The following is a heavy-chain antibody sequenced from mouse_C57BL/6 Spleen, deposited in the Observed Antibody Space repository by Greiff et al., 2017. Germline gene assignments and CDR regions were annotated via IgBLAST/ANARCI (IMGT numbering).Heavy chain of an antibody. V-gene: IGHV10-3*01. Sequence: EAGGGLVQPKGSLKLSCAASGFTFNTYAMHWVRQAPGKGLEWDARIRSKSSNYATYYADSVKDRFTISRDDSQSMLYLQMNNLKTEDTAMYYCVRERGYAMDYWGQGASVTVSS. J-gene: IGHJ4*01. CDR3: VRERGYAMDY. CDR1: GFTFNTYA. CDR2: IRSKSSNYAT.